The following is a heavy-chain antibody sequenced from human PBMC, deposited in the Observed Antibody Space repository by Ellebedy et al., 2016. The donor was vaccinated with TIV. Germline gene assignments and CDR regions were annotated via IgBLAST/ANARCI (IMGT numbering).Heavy chain of an antibody. CDR2: LFNSGST. D-gene: IGHD3-16*02. CDR3: ARDYIWGSYRYAPFDY. V-gene: IGHV4-59*12. CDR1: GGSISSYY. J-gene: IGHJ4*02. Sequence: SETLSLTCTVSGGSISSYYWSWIRQPPGKGLEWIGFLFNSGSTNYNPSLKSRVTISVDTSKNQFSLKLSSVTAADTAVYYCARDYIWGSYRYAPFDYWGQGTLVTVSS.